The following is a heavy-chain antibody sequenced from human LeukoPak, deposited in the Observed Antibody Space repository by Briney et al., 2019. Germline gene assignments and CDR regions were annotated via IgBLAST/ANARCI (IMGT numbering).Heavy chain of an antibody. J-gene: IGHJ4*02. V-gene: IGHV3-9*03. CDR2: ISWNSGSI. D-gene: IGHD5-12*01. Sequence: GVSLRLSCAASGFTVDDYAMHWVRQAPGKGLEWVSGISWNSGSISYADSVKGRFTISRDNAKNSLYLQMNSLRAEDMALYYCAKDGDIVATRYYFDYWGQGTLVTVSS. CDR3: AKDGDIVATRYYFDY. CDR1: GFTVDDYA.